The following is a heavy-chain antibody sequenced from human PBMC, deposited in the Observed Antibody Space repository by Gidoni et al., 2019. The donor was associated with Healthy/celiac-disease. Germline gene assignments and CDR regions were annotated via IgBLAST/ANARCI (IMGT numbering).Heavy chain of an antibody. Sequence: QVQLQASGPGLVQPSETMSLICTVSGGSVRRGSYYWSWIRQPPGKGLEWIGYIYYSGSTNYHPSLKSRVTISVDTSNNQFSLKLSSVTAADTAVYYCARDEGRDGYNPDAFDIWGQGTMVTVSS. CDR1: GGSVRRGSYY. V-gene: IGHV4-61*01. CDR2: IYYSGST. CDR3: ARDEGRDGYNPDAFDI. D-gene: IGHD5-12*01. J-gene: IGHJ3*02.